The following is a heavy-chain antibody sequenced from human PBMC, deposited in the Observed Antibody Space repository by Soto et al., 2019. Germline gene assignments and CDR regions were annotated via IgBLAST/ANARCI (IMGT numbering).Heavy chain of an antibody. CDR2: ISRSGNST. CDR3: AKFSGYSPGY. V-gene: IGHV3-23*01. D-gene: IGHD5-18*01. CDR1: GFTFSSYA. J-gene: IGHJ4*02. Sequence: EVQLLESGGGLVQPGGSLRLSCEASGFTFSSYAISWVRQAPGKGLEWVSAISRSGNSTYYAGSVKGRFTISRDNSKNPLSLQMHSLRAGDTAVYYCAKFSGYSPGYWGQGTLVTVSS.